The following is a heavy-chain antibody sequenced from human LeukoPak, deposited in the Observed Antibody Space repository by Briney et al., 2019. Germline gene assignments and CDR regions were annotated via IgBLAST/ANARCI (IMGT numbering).Heavy chain of an antibody. CDR3: AKDRSSGNYEFDY. Sequence: GGSLRLSCAASGFTFSSYAMTWFRQAPGKGLECVSIISDRGGGTYYADSVKGRFTISRDNSKNTLYLQLNSLRVEDTAVYYCAKDRSSGNYEFDYWGQGTLVTVSS. J-gene: IGHJ4*02. D-gene: IGHD1-26*01. CDR1: GFTFSSYA. V-gene: IGHV3-23*01. CDR2: ISDRGGGT.